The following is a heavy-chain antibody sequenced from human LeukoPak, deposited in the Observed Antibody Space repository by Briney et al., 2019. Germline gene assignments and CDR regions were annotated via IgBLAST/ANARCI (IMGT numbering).Heavy chain of an antibody. J-gene: IGHJ5*02. Sequence: ASVKVSCKASGYTFTGYYMHWVRQAPGQGLEWMGRIDPNSGGTNYAQKFQGRVTMTRDTSISTAYMELSRLRSDVTAVYYCARDRAHYMITFGGVENWSDPWGQGTLVTVSS. D-gene: IGHD3-16*01. CDR1: GYTFTGYY. CDR2: IDPNSGGT. CDR3: ARDRAHYMITFGGVENWSDP. V-gene: IGHV1-2*06.